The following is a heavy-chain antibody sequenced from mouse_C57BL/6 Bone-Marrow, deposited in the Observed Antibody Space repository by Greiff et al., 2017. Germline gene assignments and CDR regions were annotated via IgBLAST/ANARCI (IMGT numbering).Heavy chain of an antibody. V-gene: IGHV14-4*01. CDR1: GFNIKDDY. J-gene: IGHJ3*01. D-gene: IGHD2-10*02. CDR3: TTGYDNRPFAY. CDR2: IDPENGDT. Sequence: VQLQQSGAELVRPGASVKLSCTASGFNIKDDYMHWVKQRPEQGLEWIGWIDPENGDTEYASKFQGKATITADTSSNTAYLQLSSLTSEDTAVYYCTTGYDNRPFAYWGQGTLVTVSA.